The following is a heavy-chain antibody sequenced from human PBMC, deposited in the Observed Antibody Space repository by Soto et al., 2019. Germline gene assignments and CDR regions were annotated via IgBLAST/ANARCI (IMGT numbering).Heavy chain of an antibody. CDR1: GFTFSDYY. D-gene: IGHD3-9*01. Sequence: QVQLVESGGGLVKPGGSLRLSCAASGFTFSDYYMSWIRQAPGKGPEWVSYISSSGSTIYYADSVKGRFTISRDNAKNSLYLQMNSLRAEDTAVYYCARVISQGYYDILTGNEVYFDYWGQGTLVTVSS. J-gene: IGHJ4*02. CDR2: ISSSGSTI. CDR3: ARVISQGYYDILTGNEVYFDY. V-gene: IGHV3-11*01.